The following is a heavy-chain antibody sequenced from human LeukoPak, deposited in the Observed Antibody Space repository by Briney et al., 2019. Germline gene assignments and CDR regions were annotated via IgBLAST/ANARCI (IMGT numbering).Heavy chain of an antibody. V-gene: IGHV1-69*04. J-gene: IGHJ4*02. CDR2: IIPILGIA. CDR3: ARDRIAAAGGLFDY. CDR1: GGIFSSYA. D-gene: IGHD6-13*01. Sequence: EASVKVSCKASGGIFSSYAISWVRQAPGQGLEWMGRIIPILGIANYAQKFQGRVTITADKSTSTAYMELSSLRSEDTAVYYCARDRIAAAGGLFDYWGQGTLVTVSS.